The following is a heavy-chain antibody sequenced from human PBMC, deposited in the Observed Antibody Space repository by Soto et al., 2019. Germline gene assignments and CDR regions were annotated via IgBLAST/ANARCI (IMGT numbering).Heavy chain of an antibody. CDR1: GFTFSSYS. Sequence: GSLGLSCAASGFTFSSYSMNWVRQAPGKGLEWVSYISSSSTIYYADSVKGRFTISRDNAKNSLYLQMNSLRDEDTAVYYCASRTTGARPTNYYYYYGMDVWGQGT. CDR3: ASRTTGARPTNYYYYYGMDV. D-gene: IGHD1-7*01. V-gene: IGHV3-48*02. J-gene: IGHJ6*02. CDR2: ISSSSTI.